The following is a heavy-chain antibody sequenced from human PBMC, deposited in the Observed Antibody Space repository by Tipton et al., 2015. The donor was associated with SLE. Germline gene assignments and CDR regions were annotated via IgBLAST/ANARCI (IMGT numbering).Heavy chain of an antibody. V-gene: IGHV4-59*02. D-gene: IGHD6-13*01. CDR3: ARGLRQLAHYYYYYMDV. J-gene: IGHJ6*03. Sequence: TLSLTCTVSGGSVSSNYWSWIRQPPGKGLEWIGYIYYSGSTNYNPSLKSRVTISVDTSKNQFSLKLSSVTAADTAVYYCARGLRQLAHYYYYYMDVWGKGTTVTVSS. CDR2: IYYSGST. CDR1: GGSVSSNY.